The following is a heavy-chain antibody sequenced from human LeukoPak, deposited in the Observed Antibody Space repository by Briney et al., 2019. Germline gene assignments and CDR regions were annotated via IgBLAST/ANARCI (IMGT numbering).Heavy chain of an antibody. J-gene: IGHJ4*02. Sequence: PGGSLRLSCAGSGITLSSYNMNWIRQAPGKGLEWVSYISRSSSAIYYADSVKGRFTISRDNAKNSLFLQMNSLRDEDTAVYYCARDPYSYDTSGPKPFDYWGQGTLVTVSS. CDR3: ARDPYSYDTSGPKPFDY. CDR2: ISRSSSAI. CDR1: GITLSSYN. D-gene: IGHD3-3*01. V-gene: IGHV3-48*02.